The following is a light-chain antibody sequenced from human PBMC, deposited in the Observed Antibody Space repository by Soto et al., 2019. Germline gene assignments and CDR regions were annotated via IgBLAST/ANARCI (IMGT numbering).Light chain of an antibody. J-gene: IGLJ2*01. Sequence: QAVVTQPPSVSGAPGQRVTISCTGSSSSIGAGYDVHWYQQLPGTAPKLLIYGNSNRPSGVPDRFSGSKSGTSASLAITGLQAEDEAYYYCQSYDSSLSGVVFGGGTKLTVL. V-gene: IGLV1-40*01. CDR1: SSSIGAGYD. CDR2: GNS. CDR3: QSYDSSLSGVV.